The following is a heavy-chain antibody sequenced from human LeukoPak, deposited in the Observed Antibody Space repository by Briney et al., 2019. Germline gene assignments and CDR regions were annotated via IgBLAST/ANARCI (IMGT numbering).Heavy chain of an antibody. CDR3: ARSYCSSTSCYRAPAGFDY. CDR1: GGTFSSYA. D-gene: IGHD2-2*01. J-gene: IGHJ4*02. V-gene: IGHV1-69*05. CDR2: IIPIFGTA. Sequence: SVKVFCKASGGTFSSYAISWVRQAPGQGLEWMGGIIPIFGTANYAQKFQGRVTITTDESTSTAYMELSGLRSEDTAVYYCARSYCSSTSCYRAPAGFDYWGQGTLVTVSS.